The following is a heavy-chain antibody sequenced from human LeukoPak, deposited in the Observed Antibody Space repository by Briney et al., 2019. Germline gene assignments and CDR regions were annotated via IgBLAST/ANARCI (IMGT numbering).Heavy chain of an antibody. Sequence: PGGSLRLSCAASGFTFSSYWMSWVRQAPGNGLEWVANIKQDGSEKYYVDSVKGRFTISRDNAKNSLYLQMNSLRAEDTAVYYCARDKGFSYGDHFDYWGQGTLVTVSS. V-gene: IGHV3-7*01. CDR2: IKQDGSEK. D-gene: IGHD4-17*01. CDR1: GFTFSSYW. J-gene: IGHJ4*02. CDR3: ARDKGFSYGDHFDY.